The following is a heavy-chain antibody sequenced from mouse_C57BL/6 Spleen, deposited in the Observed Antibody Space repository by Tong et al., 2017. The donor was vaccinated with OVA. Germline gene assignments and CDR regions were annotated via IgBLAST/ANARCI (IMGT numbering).Heavy chain of an antibody. V-gene: IGHV5-17*01. CDR3: ARPRWDDAMDY. J-gene: IGHJ4*01. Sequence: EVQLQESGGDLVKPGGSLKLSCAASGFTFSDYGMHWVRQAPEKGLEWVAYISSGSSTIYYADTVKGRFTISRDNAKNTLFLQMTSLRSEDTAMYYCARPRWDDAMDYWGQGTSVTVSS. D-gene: IGHD4-1*01. CDR1: GFTFSDYG. CDR2: ISSGSSTI.